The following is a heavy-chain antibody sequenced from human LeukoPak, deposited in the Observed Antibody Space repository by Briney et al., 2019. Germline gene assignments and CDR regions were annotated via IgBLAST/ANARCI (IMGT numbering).Heavy chain of an antibody. V-gene: IGHV3-30*18. CDR3: AKGRVASGSYFDY. Sequence: GGSLRLSCAASGFTFSSYGMHWVRQAPGKGLEWVAVISYDGSNKYYADSVKGRFTISRDNSKNTLYLQMNSLRAEDTAVYYCAKGRVASGSYFDYWGQGTLVTVSS. J-gene: IGHJ4*02. CDR1: GFTFSSYG. CDR2: ISYDGSNK. D-gene: IGHD1-26*01.